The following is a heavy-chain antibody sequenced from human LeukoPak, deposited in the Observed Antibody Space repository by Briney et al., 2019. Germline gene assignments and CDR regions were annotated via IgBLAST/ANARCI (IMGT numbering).Heavy chain of an antibody. J-gene: IGHJ6*03. CDR3: ARHARYYYGSGSYGNYYYYMDV. CDR2: INHSGST. V-gene: IGHV4-34*01. CDR1: GGSFSGYY. Sequence: SETLSLTCAVYGGSFSGYYWSWIRQPPGKGLEWIGEINHSGSTNYNPSLKSRVTISVDTSKYQFSLKLGSVTAADTAVYYCARHARYYYGSGSYGNYYYYMDVWGKGTTVTISS. D-gene: IGHD3-10*01.